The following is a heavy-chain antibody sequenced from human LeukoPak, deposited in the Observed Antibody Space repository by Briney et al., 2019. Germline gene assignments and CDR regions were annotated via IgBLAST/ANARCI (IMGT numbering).Heavy chain of an antibody. J-gene: IGHJ6*02. CDR3: ARDGVVPALYYYYGMDV. CDR1: GYTFTGYG. CDR2: ISAYNGNT. D-gene: IGHD2-2*01. V-gene: IGHV1-18*01. Sequence: ASVKVSCKASGYTFTGYGISWVRQAPGQGLEWMGWISAYNGNTNYAQKLQGRVTMTTDTSTSTAYMELRSLRAEDTAVYYCARDGVVPALYYYYGMDVWGQGTTVTVSS.